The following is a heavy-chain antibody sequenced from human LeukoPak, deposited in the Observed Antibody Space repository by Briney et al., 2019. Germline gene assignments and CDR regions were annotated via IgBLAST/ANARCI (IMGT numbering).Heavy chain of an antibody. Sequence: GGSLRLSCAASGFSFSRHWMSWARQAPGKGLEWVANIKQDGSEKYYVDSVKGRFTISRDNAQNSLHLQMNFLKSEDTAVYYCARWGGTRQYYFDYWGQGTLVTVSS. J-gene: IGHJ4*02. CDR3: ARWGGTRQYYFDY. CDR1: GFSFSRHW. V-gene: IGHV3-7*01. D-gene: IGHD1-1*01. CDR2: IKQDGSEK.